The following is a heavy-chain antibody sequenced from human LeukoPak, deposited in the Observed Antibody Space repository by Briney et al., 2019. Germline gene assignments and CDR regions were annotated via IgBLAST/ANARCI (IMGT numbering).Heavy chain of an antibody. CDR1: GGSISSYY. CDR2: IYYSGST. Sequence: SETLSLTCTVSGGSISSYYWSWIRQPPGKGLEWIGYIYYSGSTNYNPSLKSRVTISVDTSKNQFSLKLSSVTAADTAVYYCARRLNSGHDSHWFDPWGQGTLVTVSS. J-gene: IGHJ5*02. CDR3: ARRLNSGHDSHWFDP. V-gene: IGHV4-59*08. D-gene: IGHD5-12*01.